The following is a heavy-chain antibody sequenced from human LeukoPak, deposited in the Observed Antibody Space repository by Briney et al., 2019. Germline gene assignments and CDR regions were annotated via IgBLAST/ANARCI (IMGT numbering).Heavy chain of an antibody. J-gene: IGHJ4*02. CDR2: ISGSGGRT. V-gene: IGHV3-23*01. Sequence: GGSLRLSCAASGFTFSSFALSWVRQAPGKGLEWVSTISGSGGRTYYADSVKGRFTISRDTSKNTLYLQMNSLRAEDTAIYYCASIDCSGGSCPRNWGQGTLVTVSS. CDR3: ASIDCSGGSCPRN. CDR1: GFTFSSFA. D-gene: IGHD2-15*01.